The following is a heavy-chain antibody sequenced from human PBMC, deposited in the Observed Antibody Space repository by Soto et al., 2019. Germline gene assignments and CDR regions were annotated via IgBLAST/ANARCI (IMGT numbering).Heavy chain of an antibody. CDR3: ASSGGPEGDWFDP. CDR1: GGSISNFY. D-gene: IGHD2-15*01. CDR2: VYYSGIT. Sequence: SETLSLTCTVSGGSISNFYWSWIRQPPGKGLEWIGYVYYSGITDYNPSLKSRVTISADTSKNQFSLSLYSVTAADTAVYYCASSGGPEGDWFDPWGQGILVTVSS. V-gene: IGHV4-59*12. J-gene: IGHJ5*02.